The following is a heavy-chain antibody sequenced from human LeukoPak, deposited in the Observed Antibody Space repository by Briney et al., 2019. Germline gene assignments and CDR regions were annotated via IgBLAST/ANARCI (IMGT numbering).Heavy chain of an antibody. V-gene: IGHV4-31*03. CDR1: GGSISSGGYY. Sequence: SQTLSLTCTVSGGSISSGGYYWSWIRQHPGKGLGWIGYIYYSGSTYYNPSLKSRVTISVDTSKNQFSLKLSSVTAADTAVYYCARDSRIAAAGPDYWGQGTLVTVSS. D-gene: IGHD6-13*01. CDR3: ARDSRIAAAGPDY. CDR2: IYYSGST. J-gene: IGHJ4*02.